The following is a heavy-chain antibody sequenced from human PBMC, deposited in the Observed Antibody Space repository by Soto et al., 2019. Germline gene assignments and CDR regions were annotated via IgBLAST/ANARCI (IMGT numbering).Heavy chain of an antibody. CDR3: ARNLRLGSSFGFNALSDDAFDV. D-gene: IGHD3-16*01. J-gene: IGHJ3*01. V-gene: IGHV3-30*03. CDR2: ISYDGKST. CDR1: GFPFGSRA. Sequence: QLVESGGGVVRPGTSLRLSCSASGFPFGSRAMHWVRQAPGKGLEWVAIISYDGKSTYYSAPVKGRFFISRDNSQNTLYLHMNSLTTEDTSLYYCARNLRLGSSFGFNALSDDAFDVWGRGTMVTVSS.